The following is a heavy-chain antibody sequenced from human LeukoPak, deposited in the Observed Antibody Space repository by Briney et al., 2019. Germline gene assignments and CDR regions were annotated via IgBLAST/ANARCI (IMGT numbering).Heavy chain of an antibody. Sequence: GGSLRLSCAASGFTFSSYAMHWVRQAPGKGLEWEAVISYDGSNKYYADSVKGRFTISRDNSKNTLYLQMNSLRAEDTAVYYCARAYLKAVAGTVDYWGQGTLVTVSS. D-gene: IGHD6-19*01. CDR3: ARAYLKAVAGTVDY. CDR1: GFTFSSYA. CDR2: ISYDGSNK. J-gene: IGHJ4*02. V-gene: IGHV3-30*04.